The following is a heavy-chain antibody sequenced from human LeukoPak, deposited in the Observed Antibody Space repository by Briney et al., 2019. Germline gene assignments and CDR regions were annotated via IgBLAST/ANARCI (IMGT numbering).Heavy chain of an antibody. CDR2: MNPNSGNT. CDR3: ARTIIVVVPAADYYYYMDV. Sequence: HRASVKVSCKASGYTFTSYDINWVRQATGQGLEWMGWMNPNSGNTGYAQKFQGRVTMTRNTSISTAYMELSSLRSEDTAVYYCARTIIVVVPAADYYYYMDVWGKGTTVTVSS. CDR1: GYTFTSYD. V-gene: IGHV1-8*01. J-gene: IGHJ6*03. D-gene: IGHD2-2*01.